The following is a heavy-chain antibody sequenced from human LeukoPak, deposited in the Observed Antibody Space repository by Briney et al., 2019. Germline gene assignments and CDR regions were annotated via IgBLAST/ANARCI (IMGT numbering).Heavy chain of an antibody. J-gene: IGHJ6*03. CDR2: VHDSGGT. V-gene: IGHV4-59*01. D-gene: IGHD2-2*01. Sequence: PSETLSLTCTVSNGSINSYYWSWVRQPPGKGLEWIGYVHDSGGTKYNPSLKSRVTISVDTSKNHFSLRVTSVTAADTAVYYCARVTSSFNYAYYYYMDVWGKGTTVSISS. CDR1: NGSINSYY. CDR3: ARVTSSFNYAYYYYMDV.